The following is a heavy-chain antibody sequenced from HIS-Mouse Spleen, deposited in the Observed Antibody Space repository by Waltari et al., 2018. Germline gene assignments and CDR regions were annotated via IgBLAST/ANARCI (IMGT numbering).Heavy chain of an antibody. CDR1: GGSFSGYY. Sequence: QVQLRQWGAGLLKPSETLSLTCAVYGGSFSGYYWSLIRQPPGKGLEWIGEINHSGSTNYNPSIKSRVTISVDTSKNQFSLKLSSVTAADTAVYYCARDVVVVAATRHDYYYYGMDVWGQGTTVTVSS. J-gene: IGHJ6*02. V-gene: IGHV4-34*01. CDR3: ARDVVVVAATRHDYYYYGMDV. D-gene: IGHD2-15*01. CDR2: INHSGST.